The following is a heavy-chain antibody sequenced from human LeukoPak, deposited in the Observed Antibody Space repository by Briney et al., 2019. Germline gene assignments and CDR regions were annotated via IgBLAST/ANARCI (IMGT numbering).Heavy chain of an antibody. Sequence: PSGTLSLTCTVSGVSISSYYWSWIRQPAGKGLEWIGRIYTSGSTNYNPSLKSRVTISVDTSKNQFSLKLSSVTAADTAVYYCARGWASVSYFSYWGQGTLVTVSS. J-gene: IGHJ4*02. CDR2: IYTSGST. CDR3: ARGWASVSYFSY. V-gene: IGHV4-4*07. D-gene: IGHD3-16*01. CDR1: GVSISSYY.